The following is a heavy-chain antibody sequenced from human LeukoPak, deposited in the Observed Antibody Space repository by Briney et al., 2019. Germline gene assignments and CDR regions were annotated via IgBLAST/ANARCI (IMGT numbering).Heavy chain of an antibody. Sequence: ASVKVSCKASGGTFSSYAISWVRQAPGQGLEWMGGIIPIFGTANYAQKFQGRVTITADESTSTAYMELSSLRSEDTAVYYCAIPPSSSGDFDYWGQGTLVTVSS. V-gene: IGHV1-69*13. D-gene: IGHD6-6*01. CDR2: IIPIFGTA. J-gene: IGHJ4*02. CDR3: AIPPSSSGDFDY. CDR1: GGTFSSYA.